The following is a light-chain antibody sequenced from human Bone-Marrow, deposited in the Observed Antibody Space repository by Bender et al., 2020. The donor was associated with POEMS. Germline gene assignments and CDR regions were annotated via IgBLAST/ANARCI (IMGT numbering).Light chain of an antibody. CDR1: KLGDKY. J-gene: IGLJ1*01. Sequence: SYGLTQPPSVSVSPGQTASITCPGDKLGDKYISWYQQMPGQSPRLVIYQDDKRPSGIPERFSGSNSGNTATLTISRTQDKDEADCCCKGGDSTTYVFGRGTKGTVL. V-gene: IGLV3-1*01. CDR3: KGGDSTTYV. CDR2: QDD.